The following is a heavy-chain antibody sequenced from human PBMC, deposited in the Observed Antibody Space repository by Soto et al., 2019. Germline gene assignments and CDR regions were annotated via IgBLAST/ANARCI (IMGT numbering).Heavy chain of an antibody. CDR2: IIPVLGVT. D-gene: IGHD2-21*02. CDR1: GSTFSSYT. J-gene: IGHJ6*02. CDR3: ARRRYCGVDFYNKFYYGMDV. V-gene: IGHV1-69*02. Sequence: QVQLVQSGAEVRKPGSSVEVSCMASGSTFSSYTVNWVRQAPGQGLEWIGRIIPVLGVTHYARRFQGRVTITADRSRKTAYMEVTSLPSEDSAVYYCARRRYCGVDFYNKFYYGMDVWGQGTTVTVSS.